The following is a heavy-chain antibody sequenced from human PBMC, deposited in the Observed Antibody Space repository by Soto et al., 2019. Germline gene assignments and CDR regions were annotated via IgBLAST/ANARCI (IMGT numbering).Heavy chain of an antibody. CDR3: ARDSGWFDP. V-gene: IGHV4-39*01. J-gene: IGHJ5*02. Sequence: SEPLSLTCTGSGGSIRVTDYFWGWIRQPPGKALEWIASIYHSGSTYYNPSLKSRVTMSVDTSDNQFALTLNSVTAADTAVYFCARDSGWFDPWGQGTLVTVS. CDR1: GGSIRVTDYF. D-gene: IGHD3-10*01. CDR2: IYHSGST.